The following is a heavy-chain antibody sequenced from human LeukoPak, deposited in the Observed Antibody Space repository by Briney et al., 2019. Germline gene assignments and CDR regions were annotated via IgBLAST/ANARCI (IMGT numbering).Heavy chain of an antibody. D-gene: IGHD6-13*01. CDR2: IIPIFGTA. Sequence: SVKVSCKASGGTFSSYAISWVRQAPGQGLEWMGGIIPIFGTANYARKFQGRVTITADESTSTAYMELSSLRSEDTAVYYCARAIAAHDAFDIWGQGTMVTVPS. CDR3: ARAIAAHDAFDI. V-gene: IGHV1-69*13. J-gene: IGHJ3*02. CDR1: GGTFSSYA.